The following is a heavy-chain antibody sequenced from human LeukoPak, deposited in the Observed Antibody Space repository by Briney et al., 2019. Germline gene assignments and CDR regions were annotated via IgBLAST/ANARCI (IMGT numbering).Heavy chain of an antibody. CDR3: ARDRQLDPWAFDI. Sequence: GASVKVSCKASGGTFSSYAISWVRQAPGQGLEWMGGIIPIFGTANYAQKFQGRVTITTDESTSTAYMELSSLRSEDTAVYYCARDRQLDPWAFDIWGQGTMVTVSS. V-gene: IGHV1-69*05. J-gene: IGHJ3*02. CDR1: GGTFSSYA. D-gene: IGHD6-13*01. CDR2: IIPIFGTA.